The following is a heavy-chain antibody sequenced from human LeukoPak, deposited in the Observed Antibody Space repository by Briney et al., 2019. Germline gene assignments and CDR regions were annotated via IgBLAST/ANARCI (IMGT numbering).Heavy chain of an antibody. Sequence: GSVRVSCKASGYTFTSYDINWVRQAPGQGLEWMGWMNPNSGNTVYAQKFQGRVTMTRNTSISTAYMELSSLRSEDTAVYYCARGIRSVLPVVRYYFDYWGQGTLVTVPS. D-gene: IGHD2-15*01. V-gene: IGHV1-8*01. CDR1: GYTFTSYD. J-gene: IGHJ4*02. CDR2: MNPNSGNT. CDR3: ARGIRSVLPVVRYYFDY.